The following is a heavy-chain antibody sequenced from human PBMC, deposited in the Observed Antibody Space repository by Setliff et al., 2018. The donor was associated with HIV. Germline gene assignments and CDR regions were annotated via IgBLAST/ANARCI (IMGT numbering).Heavy chain of an antibody. CDR2: IFYSGTT. D-gene: IGHD1-7*01. J-gene: IGHJ4*02. Sequence: SETLSLTCTVSGDSLSSSSYYWGWIRQPPGKGLEWIGSIFYSGTTYYNPSLESRVTISVDTSKNQFSLKLSSATATDTAVYYCARKGNWNYPYDYWGQGTLVTVSS. CDR1: GDSLSSSSYY. CDR3: ARKGNWNYPYDY. V-gene: IGHV4-39*01.